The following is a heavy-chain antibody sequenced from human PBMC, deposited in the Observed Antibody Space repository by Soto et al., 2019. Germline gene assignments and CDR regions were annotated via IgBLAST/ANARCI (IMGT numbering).Heavy chain of an antibody. J-gene: IGHJ4*02. Sequence: QVHLVQSGAEVKKPGASVKVSCKASGYTFTNYGISWVRQAPGQGLEWMGWINAYNGKTNYAQKVQGRVTMTTDTSTTKAHMELRSLRSDDTAVYYCARASLAGPSNFDYWGQGSLVTVSS. CDR1: GYTFTNYG. V-gene: IGHV1-18*01. D-gene: IGHD6-13*01. CDR3: ARASLAGPSNFDY. CDR2: INAYNGKT.